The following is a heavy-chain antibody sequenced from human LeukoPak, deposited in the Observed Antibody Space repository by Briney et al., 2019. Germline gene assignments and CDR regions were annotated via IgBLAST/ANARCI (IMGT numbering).Heavy chain of an antibody. CDR3: ARGPSDGGTRWNWFDP. J-gene: IGHJ5*02. D-gene: IGHD3-16*01. V-gene: IGHV4-31*03. CDR1: GGSISSGGYY. Sequence: SQTLSLTCTVSGGSISSGGYYWSWIRQHPGKGLEWIGYIYYSGSTYYNPSLKSRVTISVDTSKNQFSLKLSSVTAADTAVYYCARGPSDGGTRWNWFDPRGQGTLVTVSS. CDR2: IYYSGST.